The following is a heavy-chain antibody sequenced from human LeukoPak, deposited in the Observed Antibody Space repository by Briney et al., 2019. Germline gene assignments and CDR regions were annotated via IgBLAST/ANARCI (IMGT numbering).Heavy chain of an antibody. J-gene: IGHJ4*02. D-gene: IGHD5-18*01. V-gene: IGHV3-15*01. Sequence: GGSLRLSCAASGFTFSNAWMSWVRQAPGKGLEWVGRIKSKTDGGTTDYAAPVKGRFTISRDDSKNTLYLQMNSLKTEDTAVYYCTPQPAMIQLWSPFDYWGQGTLVTVSS. CDR2: IKSKTDGGTT. CDR3: TPQPAMIQLWSPFDY. CDR1: GFTFSNAW.